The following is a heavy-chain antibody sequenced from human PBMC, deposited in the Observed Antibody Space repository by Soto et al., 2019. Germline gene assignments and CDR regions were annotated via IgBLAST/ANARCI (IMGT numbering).Heavy chain of an antibody. CDR2: INSGSSTI. Sequence: EVQLVESGGGLVQPGGSLRLSCAASGFPFSSYAMNWVRQAPGKGLEWVSYINSGSSTIYYADSAKGRFTISRDNAKNCLYLQMNSLRDEDTGVYFCVRDRGYTGYDLQYWGQGALVAVSS. CDR3: VRDRGYTGYDLQY. CDR1: GFPFSSYA. V-gene: IGHV3-48*02. D-gene: IGHD5-12*01. J-gene: IGHJ4*02.